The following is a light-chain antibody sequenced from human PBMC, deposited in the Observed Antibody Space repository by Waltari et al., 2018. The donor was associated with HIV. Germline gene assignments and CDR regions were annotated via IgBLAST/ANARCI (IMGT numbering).Light chain of an antibody. CDR3: QQYDVWPPLT. CDR2: GAS. CDR1: QSVSSN. Sequence: EIVMTQSPATLSVSPGERATLSCRASQSVSSNLAWYQHKPGQAPRPLIYGASTRAPGIPARFSGSGSGTDFTLTISSLQSEDFAVYYCQQYDVWPPLTFGQGTRLEIK. J-gene: IGKJ5*01. V-gene: IGKV3-15*01.